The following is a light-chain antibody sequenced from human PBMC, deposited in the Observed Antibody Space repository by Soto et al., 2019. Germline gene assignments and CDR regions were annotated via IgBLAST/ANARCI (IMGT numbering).Light chain of an antibody. Sequence: DIQMTQSTSSLSASVGDRVTITCQASQDISNYLNWYQQKPGKAPKLLIYKASSLESGVPSRFSGSGSGTEFTLTISSLQPDDFATYYCLQYNSYSITFGQGTRLEIK. CDR3: LQYNSYSIT. CDR1: QDISNY. CDR2: KAS. J-gene: IGKJ5*01. V-gene: IGKV1-5*03.